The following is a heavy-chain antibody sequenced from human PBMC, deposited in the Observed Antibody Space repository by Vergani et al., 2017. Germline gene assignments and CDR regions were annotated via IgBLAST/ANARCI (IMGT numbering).Heavy chain of an antibody. CDR3: ASQWGTMAFDY. CDR1: GGSISSYY. CDR2: SYYSGST. J-gene: IGHJ4*02. V-gene: IGHV4-59*01. D-gene: IGHD3-10*01. Sequence: QVQLQESGPGLVKPSETLSLTCTVSGGSISSYYWSWIRQPPGKGLEWIGYSYYSGSTNYNPSLKSRVTISVDTSKNQFSLKLSSVTAADTAVYYCASQWGTMAFDYWGQGTLVTVSS.